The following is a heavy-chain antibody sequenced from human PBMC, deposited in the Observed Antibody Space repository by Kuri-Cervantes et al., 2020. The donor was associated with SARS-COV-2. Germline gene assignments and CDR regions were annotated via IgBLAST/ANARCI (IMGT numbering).Heavy chain of an antibody. CDR2: INHSGST. V-gene: IGHV4-34*01. CDR1: GFTFSSYS. J-gene: IGHJ4*02. Sequence: ESLKISCAASGFTFSSYSMNWVRQPPGKGLEWIGEINHSGSTNYNPSLKSRVTISVDTSKNQFSLKLSSVTAADTAAYYCARATYYYDSSGYYSDYWGQGTLVTVSS. CDR3: ARATYYYDSSGYYSDY. D-gene: IGHD3-22*01.